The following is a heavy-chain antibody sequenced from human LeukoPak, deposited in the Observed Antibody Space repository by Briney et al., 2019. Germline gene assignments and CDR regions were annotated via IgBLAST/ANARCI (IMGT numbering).Heavy chain of an antibody. CDR2: ISAYNGNT. V-gene: IGHV1-18*01. J-gene: IGHJ4*02. CDR1: GYTFTSSG. Sequence: GASVKVSCKASGYTFTSSGISWVRQAPGQGLEWRGWISAYNGNTTYAQKPQGRVTMTPATTPSTAYMELRSLRSDDTAVYYCARLYDFWSGYQLDYWGQGTLVTVSS. CDR3: ARLYDFWSGYQLDY. D-gene: IGHD3-3*01.